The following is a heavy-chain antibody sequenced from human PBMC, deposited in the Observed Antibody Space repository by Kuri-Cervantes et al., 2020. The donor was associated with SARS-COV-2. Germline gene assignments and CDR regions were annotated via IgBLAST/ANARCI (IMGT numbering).Heavy chain of an antibody. CDR1: GFTFSTYA. Sequence: GESLKISCAVSGFTFSTYAVSWVRQAPGKGLEWVSAISGIDTNTFYADSVKSRFTIPRDNSKNTVYLQMNSLRAEDTAVYYCATPIQVARGRLDYWGQGALVTVSS. J-gene: IGHJ4*02. CDR3: ATPIQVARGRLDY. CDR2: ISGIDTNT. V-gene: IGHV3-23*01. D-gene: IGHD1-1*01.